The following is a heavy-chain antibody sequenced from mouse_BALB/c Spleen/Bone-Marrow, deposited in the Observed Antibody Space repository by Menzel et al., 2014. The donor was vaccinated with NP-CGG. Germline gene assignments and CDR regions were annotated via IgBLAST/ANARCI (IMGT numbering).Heavy chain of an antibody. J-gene: IGHJ2*01. Sequence: EVQRVESGGGLVQPGGSLKLSCAASGFTFSSYGMSWVRQTPDKRLELVATINNNDGNTYYPDSVKGRFTISRDNAKNTLYLQMSSLKSEDTAMYYCARDSYGSRFDYWGQGTTLTVSS. CDR1: GFTFSSYG. D-gene: IGHD1-1*01. V-gene: IGHV5-6-3*01. CDR2: INNNDGNT. CDR3: ARDSYGSRFDY.